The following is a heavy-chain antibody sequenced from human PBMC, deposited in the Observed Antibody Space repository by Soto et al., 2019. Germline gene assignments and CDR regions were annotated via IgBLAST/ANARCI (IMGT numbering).Heavy chain of an antibody. J-gene: IGHJ4*02. CDR1: CGSVSSGSYY. Sequence: SEPLSLTCTVSCGSVSSGSYYWSWIRQPPGKGLEWIGYIYYSGSTNYNPSLKSRVTISVDTSKTQFSLKLSSVTAADTAGYYCAGDTQRLFDAWGQGSPVTVAS. V-gene: IGHV4-61*01. CDR3: AGDTQRLFDA. CDR2: IYYSGST.